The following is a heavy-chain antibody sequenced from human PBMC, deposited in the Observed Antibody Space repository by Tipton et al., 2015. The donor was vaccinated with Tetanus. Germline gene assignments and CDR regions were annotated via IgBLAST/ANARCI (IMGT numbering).Heavy chain of an antibody. CDR1: GFTFSSYS. D-gene: IGHD5-12*01. V-gene: IGHV3-48*04. CDR2: ISSSSSTI. J-gene: IGHJ6*02. Sequence: SLRLSCAASGFTFSSYSMNWVRQAPGKGLEWVSYISSSSSTIYYADSVKGRFTISRDNAKNSLYLQMNSLRAEDTAVYYCARERGYSGYGIYYYYGMDVWGQGTTVTVSS. CDR3: ARERGYSGYGIYYYYGMDV.